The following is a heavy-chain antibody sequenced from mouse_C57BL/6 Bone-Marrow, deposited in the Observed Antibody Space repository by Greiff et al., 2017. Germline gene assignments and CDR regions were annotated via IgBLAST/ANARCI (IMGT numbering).Heavy chain of an antibody. D-gene: IGHD1-1*01. V-gene: IGHV5-15*01. J-gene: IGHJ1*03. CDR3: ARWAYGSIWYFDV. CDR2: ISNLAYSI. Sequence: EVQLVESGGGLVQPGGSLKLSCAASGFTFSDYGMAWVRQAPRKGPEWVAFISNLAYSIYYADTVTGRFTISRENAKNTLYLEMSSLRSEDTAMYYCARWAYGSIWYFDVWGTGTTVTVSS. CDR1: GFTFSDYG.